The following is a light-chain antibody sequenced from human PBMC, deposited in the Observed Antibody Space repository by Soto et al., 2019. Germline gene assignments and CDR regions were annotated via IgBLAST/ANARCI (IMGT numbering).Light chain of an antibody. V-gene: IGLV2-14*01. J-gene: IGLJ1*01. CDR2: EVS. Sequence: QSALTQPASVSGSPGQSITISCTGTSSDVGGYNYVSWYQQHPGKAPKLMIYEVSNRPSGVSNRFSGSTSGNTASLTISGLQAEDEADYYCSSYTSSSIPYVFGTGTKLTVL. CDR3: SSYTSSSIPYV. CDR1: SSDVGGYNY.